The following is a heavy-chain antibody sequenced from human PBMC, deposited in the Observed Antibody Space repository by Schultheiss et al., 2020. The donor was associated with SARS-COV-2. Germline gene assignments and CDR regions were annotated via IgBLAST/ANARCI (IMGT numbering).Heavy chain of an antibody. Sequence: GGSLRLSCAASGFTFSSYGMHWVRQAPGKGLEWVAVIWYDGSNKYYADSVKGRFTISRDNSKNTLYLQMNSLRAEDTAVYYCAKDNSAADYYYYYGMDVWGQGTTVTVSS. J-gene: IGHJ6*02. CDR1: GFTFSSYG. CDR2: IWYDGSNK. V-gene: IGHV3-33*06. CDR3: AKDNSAADYYYYYGMDV. D-gene: IGHD6-13*01.